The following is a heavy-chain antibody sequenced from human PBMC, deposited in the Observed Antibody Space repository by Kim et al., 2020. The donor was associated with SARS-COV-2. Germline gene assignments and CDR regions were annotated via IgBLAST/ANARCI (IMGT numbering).Heavy chain of an antibody. Sequence: SLRLSCAASGFTFDDYVMYWVRQAPGKGLEWVSGISWNSGNIDYADSVKGRFTISRDNAKNSLYLQMNSLRAEDTALYYCAKGQGYYDAFDIWGQGTMVTVSS. J-gene: IGHJ3*02. V-gene: IGHV3-9*01. CDR1: GFTFDDYV. CDR2: ISWNSGNI. D-gene: IGHD3-22*01. CDR3: AKGQGYYDAFDI.